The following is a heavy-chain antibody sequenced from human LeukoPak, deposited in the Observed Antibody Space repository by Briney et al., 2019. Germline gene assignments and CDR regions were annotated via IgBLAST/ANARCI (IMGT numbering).Heavy chain of an antibody. CDR2: INPNSGGT. D-gene: IGHD6-19*01. CDR1: GCTFTGYY. V-gene: IGHV1-2*02. J-gene: IGHJ5*02. CDR3: ARSIAVAGIIWFDP. Sequence: ASVKVSCKASGCTFTGYYMHWVRQAPGQGLEWMGWINPNSGGTNYAQKFQGRVTMTRDTSISTAYMELSRLRSDDTAVYYCARSIAVAGIIWFDPWGQGTLVTVSS.